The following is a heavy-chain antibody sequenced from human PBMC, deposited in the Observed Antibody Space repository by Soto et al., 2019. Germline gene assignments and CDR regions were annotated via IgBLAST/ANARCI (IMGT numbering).Heavy chain of an antibody. V-gene: IGHV3-72*01. J-gene: IGHJ5*02. CDR1: GFIFGDHY. CDR3: ARSGGVCMSRAAYDT. D-gene: IGHD2-8*01. Sequence: EVQLVESGGGVVQPGGSLRLSCAASGFIFGDHYMDWVRLAPGKGLEWVGLTRNKANSYSTEYAASVKGRFTIPRDDSTNSLYLQMNSLKTEDTAVYYCARSGGVCMSRAAYDTWGQGALVTVSS. CDR2: TRNKANSYST.